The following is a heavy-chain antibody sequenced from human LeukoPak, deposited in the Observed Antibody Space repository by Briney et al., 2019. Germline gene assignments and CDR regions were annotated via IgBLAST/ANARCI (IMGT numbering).Heavy chain of an antibody. J-gene: IGHJ4*02. CDR2: INHSGST. CDR1: GGSFSGYY. Sequence: KPSETLSLTCAVYGGSFSGYYWSWIRQPPGKGLEWIGEINHSGSTNYNPSLKSRVTISVDTSKNQFSLKLSSVTAADTAVYYCARQTEPWYSSGWYYSDYWGQGTLVTVSS. V-gene: IGHV4-34*01. D-gene: IGHD6-19*01. CDR3: ARQTEPWYSSGWYYSDY.